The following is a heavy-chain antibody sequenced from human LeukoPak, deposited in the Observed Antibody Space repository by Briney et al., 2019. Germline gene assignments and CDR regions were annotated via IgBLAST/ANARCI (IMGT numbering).Heavy chain of an antibody. V-gene: IGHV3-33*01. CDR3: ARAVGPFDY. CDR1: GFTFSTYG. D-gene: IGHD2-15*01. J-gene: IGHJ4*02. CDR2: IWNDGSNK. Sequence: GRSLRLSCAAPGFTFSTYGMHWVRQAPGKGLEWVSVIWNDGSNKYYADSVKGRFTISRDNFMNTLYLQMNSLRVEDTAVYYCARAVGPFDYWGQGTLVTVSP.